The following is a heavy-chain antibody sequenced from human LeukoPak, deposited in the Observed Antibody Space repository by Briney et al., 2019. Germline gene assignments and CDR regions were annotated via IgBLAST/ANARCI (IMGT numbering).Heavy chain of an antibody. Sequence: ASVTVSCKASGYTFTSYYMHWVRQAPGQGLEWMGIINPSGGSTSYAQEFQGRATMTRDTSTSTVYMELSSLRSEDTAVYYCARDQSYQYDYWGQGTLVTVSS. J-gene: IGHJ4*02. CDR2: INPSGGST. CDR1: GYTFTSYY. D-gene: IGHD1-26*01. CDR3: ARDQSYQYDY. V-gene: IGHV1-46*01.